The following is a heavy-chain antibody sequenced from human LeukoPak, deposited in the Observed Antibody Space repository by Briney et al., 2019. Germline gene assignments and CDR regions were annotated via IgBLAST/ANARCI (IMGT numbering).Heavy chain of an antibody. Sequence: ASVKASCKASGFTFTSYYMHWVRQTPGQGLEWMGIINLSGGSTSYAQKFQGRVTMTRDTSTSKVYMELSSLRSEDTAVYYCAREPYGSGANKYYFDYWGQGTLVTVSS. CDR2: INLSGGST. J-gene: IGHJ4*02. V-gene: IGHV1-46*01. D-gene: IGHD3-10*01. CDR1: GFTFTSYY. CDR3: AREPYGSGANKYYFDY.